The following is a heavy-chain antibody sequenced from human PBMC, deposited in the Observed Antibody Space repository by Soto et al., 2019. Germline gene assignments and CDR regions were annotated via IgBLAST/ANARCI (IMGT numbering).Heavy chain of an antibody. J-gene: IGHJ6*03. V-gene: IGHV1-18*01. CDR2: ISAYNGNT. CDR1: GYTFTSYG. CDR3: ARTTTESPDIVVVVAATYYYYMDV. Sequence: ASVKVSCKASGYTFTSYGISWVRQAPGQGLEWMGWISAYNGNTNYAQKLQGRVTMTTDTSTSTAYMELRSLRSDDTAVYYCARTTTESPDIVVVVAATYYYYMDVWGKGTTVTVSS. D-gene: IGHD2-15*01.